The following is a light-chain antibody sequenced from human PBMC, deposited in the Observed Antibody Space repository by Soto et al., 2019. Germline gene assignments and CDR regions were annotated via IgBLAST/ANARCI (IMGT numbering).Light chain of an antibody. CDR3: QHRSSWPLT. CDR1: QSVSMY. CDR2: DAS. Sequence: LRQSPVTVSLSPGERDTLSCRASQSVSMYLAWYQQKPGQAPRLLIYDASNRANGIPVRFSGSGSGTEFTLTISTLEPADFAVYYCQHRSSWPLTFGPGTKVEIK. J-gene: IGKJ3*01. V-gene: IGKV3-11*01.